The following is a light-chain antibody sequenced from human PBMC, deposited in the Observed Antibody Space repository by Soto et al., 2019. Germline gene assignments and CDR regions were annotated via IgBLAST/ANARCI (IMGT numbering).Light chain of an antibody. J-gene: IGLJ2*01. Sequence: QSALTQPASVSGSPGQSITISCTGTSSDFGSYNLVSWYQQHPGKAPKLMIYEVSKRPSGVSNRFSGSKSGNTASLTISGLQAEDEAGYYCCSYAGSSTFVVFGGGTKVTVL. CDR3: CSYAGSSTFVV. V-gene: IGLV2-23*02. CDR1: SSDFGSYNL. CDR2: EVS.